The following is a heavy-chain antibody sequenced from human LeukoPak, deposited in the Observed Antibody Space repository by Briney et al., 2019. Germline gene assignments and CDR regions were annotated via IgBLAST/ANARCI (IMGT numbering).Heavy chain of an antibody. CDR2: ISGNGGTT. D-gene: IGHD3-16*01. CDR3: AKGRGFRVWDPWDN. V-gene: IGHV3-23*01. CDR1: GFTFSSFG. J-gene: IGHJ4*02. Sequence: GGSLRLSCAASGFTFSSFGMSWVRQAPGKGLEWVAAISGNGGTTVYAESVKGRFTISRDNTKNTLYLEMNSLRVEDTAVYYCAKGRGFRVWDPWDNWGQGTLITVSS.